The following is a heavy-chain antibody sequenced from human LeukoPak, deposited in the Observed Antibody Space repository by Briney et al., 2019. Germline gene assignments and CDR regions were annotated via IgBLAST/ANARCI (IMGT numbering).Heavy chain of an antibody. CDR3: ARLEWLSYYYYYGMDV. Sequence: PSETLSLTCTVSGGSISSYYWSWIRQPPGKGLEWIGEINHSGSTNYNPSLKSRVTISVDTSKNQFSLKLSSVTAANTAVYYCARLEWLSYYYYYGMDVWGQGTTVTVSS. V-gene: IGHV4-34*01. J-gene: IGHJ6*02. CDR2: INHSGST. CDR1: GGSISSYY. D-gene: IGHD3-3*01.